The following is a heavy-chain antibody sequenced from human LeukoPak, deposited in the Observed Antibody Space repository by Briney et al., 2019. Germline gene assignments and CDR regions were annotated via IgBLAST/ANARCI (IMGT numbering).Heavy chain of an antibody. Sequence: SETLSLTCAVSGGSISSSNWWSWVRQPPGQGLEWIGEIYHSGSTNYNPSLKSRVTISVDKSKNQFSLKLSSVTAADTAVYYCARLPVENHAFDIWGQGTMVTVSS. V-gene: IGHV4-4*02. CDR3: ARLPVENHAFDI. J-gene: IGHJ3*02. CDR2: IYHSGST. CDR1: GGSISSSNW.